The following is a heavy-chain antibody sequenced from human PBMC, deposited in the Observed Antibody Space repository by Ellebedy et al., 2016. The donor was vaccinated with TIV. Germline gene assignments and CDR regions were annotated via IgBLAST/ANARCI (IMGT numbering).Heavy chain of an antibody. CDR2: FYYTGTT. CDR1: GSSLSRGGYY. J-gene: IGHJ4*02. D-gene: IGHD4-23*01. V-gene: IGHV4-31*03. CDR3: ATNFAGNSGYDF. Sequence: LRLSCTVSGSSLSRGGYYWTWIRQHPGKGLEWIGYFYYTGTTFYSPSLKSRLSMSVDKSKNQFSLNLTSVTAADTAVYYCATNFAGNSGYDFWGQGTQVTVSS.